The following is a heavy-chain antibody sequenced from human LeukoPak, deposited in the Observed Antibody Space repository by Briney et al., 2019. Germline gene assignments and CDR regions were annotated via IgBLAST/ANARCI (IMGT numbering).Heavy chain of an antibody. CDR2: ISYDGSNK. V-gene: IGHV3-30-3*02. CDR3: AKYDSSGYFFSDFDY. Sequence: GGSLRLSCAASGFTFSSYAMHWVRQAPGKGLEWVAVISYDGSNKYYADSVKGRFTISRDNSKNTLYLQMNSLRAEDTAVYYCAKYDSSGYFFSDFDYWGQGTLVTVSS. CDR1: GFTFSSYA. D-gene: IGHD3-22*01. J-gene: IGHJ4*02.